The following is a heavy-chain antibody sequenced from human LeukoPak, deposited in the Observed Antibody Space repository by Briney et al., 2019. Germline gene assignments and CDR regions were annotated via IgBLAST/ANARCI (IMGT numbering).Heavy chain of an antibody. V-gene: IGHV4-38-2*01. Sequence: PSETLSLTCAVCGFSISSGYYWGWIRQPPGKGLEWIGSIYHSGSTYYNPSLKSRVTISVDTSKDQFFLKLSSVTAADTAVYYCARHTLRNYDFWSGYYGYFDYWGQGTLVTVSS. J-gene: IGHJ4*02. D-gene: IGHD3-3*01. CDR1: GFSISSGYY. CDR3: ARHTLRNYDFWSGYYGYFDY. CDR2: IYHSGST.